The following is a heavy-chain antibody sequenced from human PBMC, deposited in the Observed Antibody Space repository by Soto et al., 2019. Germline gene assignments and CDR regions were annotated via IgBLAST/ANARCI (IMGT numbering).Heavy chain of an antibody. CDR3: ARGCGYQGS. Sequence: ESGPGLVKPSETLSLTCTVSGGSIPGYYWSWIRQPPGKGLEWIGCVYYGGNTNYNPSLKSRVTISVDTSKNEFSLKVTSVTTADTAVYYCARGCGYQGSWGQGTLVTVSS. CDR2: VYYGGNT. D-gene: IGHD5-12*01. J-gene: IGHJ5*02. CDR1: GGSIPGYY. V-gene: IGHV4-59*01.